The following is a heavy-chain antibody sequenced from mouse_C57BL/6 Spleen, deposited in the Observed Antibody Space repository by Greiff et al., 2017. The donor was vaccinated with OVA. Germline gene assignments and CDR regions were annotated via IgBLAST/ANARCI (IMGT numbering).Heavy chain of an antibody. CDR2: IYPGDGDT. CDR3: ARVSNYVDFDY. Sequence: VQLQQSGAELVKPGASVKISCKASGYAFSSYWMNWVKQRPGKGLEWIGQIYPGDGDTNYKGKFKGKATLTADKSSSTAYMQLSSLTSVDSAVYFCARVSNYVDFDYWGQGTTLTVSS. D-gene: IGHD2-5*01. J-gene: IGHJ2*01. CDR1: GYAFSSYW. V-gene: IGHV1-80*01.